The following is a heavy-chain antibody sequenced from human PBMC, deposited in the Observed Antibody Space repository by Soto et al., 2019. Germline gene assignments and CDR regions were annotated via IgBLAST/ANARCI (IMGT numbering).Heavy chain of an antibody. J-gene: IGHJ4*02. CDR2: IYYSGST. CDR1: GGSISSYY. D-gene: IGHD6-13*01. Sequence: SETLSLTCTVSGGSISSYYWSWVRQPPGKALEWIGYIYYSGSTNYNPSLKSRVTISLDTSKNQFSLKLNSVTPEDTAVYYCTRLSGNSWLDYWGQGTLVTVSS. CDR3: TRLSGNSWLDY. V-gene: IGHV4-59*12.